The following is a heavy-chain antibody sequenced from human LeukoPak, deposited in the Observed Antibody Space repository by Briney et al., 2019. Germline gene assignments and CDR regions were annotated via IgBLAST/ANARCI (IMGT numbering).Heavy chain of an antibody. V-gene: IGHV3-30-3*01. Sequence: PGGSLRLSCAASGFTFSSYAMHWVRQAPGKGLEWVADISYDGSNKYYADSVKGRFTFSRDNSKNTLYLQMNSLTVEDTAVYYCARSQSSSLIDYWGQGTLVTVSS. D-gene: IGHD6-13*01. CDR1: GFTFSSYA. J-gene: IGHJ4*02. CDR2: ISYDGSNK. CDR3: ARSQSSSLIDY.